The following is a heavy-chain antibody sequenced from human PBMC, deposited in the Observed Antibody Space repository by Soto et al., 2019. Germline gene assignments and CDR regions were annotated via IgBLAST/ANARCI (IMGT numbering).Heavy chain of an antibody. CDR2: IWYDGSYK. CDR1: EFIFSSYG. V-gene: IGHV3-33*01. CDR3: ASSIS. J-gene: IGHJ5*02. Sequence: GGALRLSGEASEFIFSSYGMHWVRQAPGKGLEWVAVIWYDGSYKNYVVSVKGRFTITRDNSKNTLYLQMNSLRAEDTGVYYCASSISWGQGTLVTVSS.